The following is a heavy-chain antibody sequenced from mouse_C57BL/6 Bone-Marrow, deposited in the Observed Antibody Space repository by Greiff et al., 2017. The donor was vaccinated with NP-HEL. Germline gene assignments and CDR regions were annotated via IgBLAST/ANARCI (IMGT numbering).Heavy chain of an antibody. Sequence: VMLVESGPGLVQPSQSLSITCTVSGFSLTSYGVHWVRQSPGKGLEWLGVIWRGGSTDYNAAFMSRLSITKDNSKSQVFFKMNSLQADDTAIYYCAKNGDFHWYFDVWGTGTTVTVSS. CDR3: AKNGDFHWYFDV. V-gene: IGHV2-5*01. J-gene: IGHJ1*03. CDR2: IWRGGST. CDR1: GFSLTSYG.